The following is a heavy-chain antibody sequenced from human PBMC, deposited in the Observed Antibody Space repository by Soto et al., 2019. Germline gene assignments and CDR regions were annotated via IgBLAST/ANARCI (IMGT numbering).Heavy chain of an antibody. D-gene: IGHD6-13*01. CDR2: ISSSGSTI. CDR3: ARGNSSSWYISTPCY. Sequence: AQLVESGGGFVQPGGSLRLSCAASGFTFSDYYMSWIRQAPGKGLEWVSYISSSGSTIYYADSVKGRFTISRDNAKNSLYLQMNSLRAEDTAVYYCARGNSSSWYISTPCYWGQGTLVTVSS. CDR1: GFTFSDYY. J-gene: IGHJ4*02. V-gene: IGHV3-11*01.